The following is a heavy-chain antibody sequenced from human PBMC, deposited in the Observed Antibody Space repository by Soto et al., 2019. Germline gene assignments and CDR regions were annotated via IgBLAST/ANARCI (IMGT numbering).Heavy chain of an antibody. J-gene: IGHJ4*02. D-gene: IGHD6-13*01. Sequence: PGGSLRLSCAASGFTFSSYAMSWVRQAPGKGLEWVSAISDSGSNTYYADSVKGRFTISTDNSKNTLYLQMNSLRAEDTAVYYCAKDIGAAGYYFDYWGQGTLVTVSS. CDR3: AKDIGAAGYYFDY. V-gene: IGHV3-23*01. CDR1: GFTFSSYA. CDR2: ISDSGSNT.